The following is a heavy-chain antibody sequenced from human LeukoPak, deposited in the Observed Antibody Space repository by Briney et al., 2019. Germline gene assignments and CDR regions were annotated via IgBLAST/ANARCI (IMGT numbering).Heavy chain of an antibody. CDR1: GYTFINYF. CDR2: INPNTGGT. J-gene: IGHJ4*02. D-gene: IGHD4-17*01. Sequence: GASVKVSCKAPGYTFINYFLHWVRQAPGQGLEWMGRINPNTGGTNYAQKFQGRIIMTRDTSINTAYMELTRLRSDDTAVYYCARKGDYEVDFDYWGQGTLVTVSS. V-gene: IGHV1-2*06. CDR3: ARKGDYEVDFDY.